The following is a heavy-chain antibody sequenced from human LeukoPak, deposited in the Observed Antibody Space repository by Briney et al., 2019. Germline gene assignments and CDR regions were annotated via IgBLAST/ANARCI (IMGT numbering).Heavy chain of an antibody. D-gene: IGHD2-2*01. Sequence: SETLSLTCAVYGGSFSGYYWSWIRQPPGKGLEWIGEINHSGSTNYNPSLKSPVTISVDTSKNQFSLKLSSVTAADTAVYYCARFSRYCSSTSCSYYFDYWGQGTLVTVSS. J-gene: IGHJ4*02. V-gene: IGHV4-34*01. CDR2: INHSGST. CDR3: ARFSRYCSSTSCSYYFDY. CDR1: GGSFSGYY.